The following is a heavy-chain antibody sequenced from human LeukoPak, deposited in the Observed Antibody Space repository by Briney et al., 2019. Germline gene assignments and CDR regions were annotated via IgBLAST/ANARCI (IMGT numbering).Heavy chain of an antibody. CDR1: GGSISSSSYY. CDR2: IYHSGST. V-gene: IGHV4-39*07. CDR3: AREGGGYYDSSGYSLPDYYGMDV. D-gene: IGHD3-22*01. J-gene: IGHJ6*02. Sequence: SETLSLTCTVSGGSISSSSYYWGWIRQPPGKGLEWIGEIYHSGSTNYNPSLKSRVTISVDKSKNQFSLKLSSVTAADTAVYYCAREGGGYYDSSGYSLPDYYGMDVWGQGTTVTVSS.